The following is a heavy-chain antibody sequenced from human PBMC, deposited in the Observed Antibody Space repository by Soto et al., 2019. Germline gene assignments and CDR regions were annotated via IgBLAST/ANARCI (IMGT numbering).Heavy chain of an antibody. V-gene: IGHV1-46*01. J-gene: IGHJ6*02. D-gene: IGHD2-8*01. CDR2: INPSGGST. Sequence: QVQLVQSGAEVKKPGASVKVSCKASGYTFTSYYMHWVRQAPGQGLECMGIINPSGGSTSYAQKFQGRVIMTRDTSTSTVYMELSSLRSEDTAVYYCAREIYCTNGVCYPRGGMDVWGQGTTVTVSS. CDR1: GYTFTSYY. CDR3: AREIYCTNGVCYPRGGMDV.